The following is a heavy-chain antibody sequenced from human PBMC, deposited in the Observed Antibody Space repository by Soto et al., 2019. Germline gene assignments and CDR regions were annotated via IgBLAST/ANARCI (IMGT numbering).Heavy chain of an antibody. CDR2: IYYSGST. D-gene: IGHD3-10*02. V-gene: IGHV4-30-4*01. CDR3: ASVSYVNAFDY. Sequence: QVQLQESGPGLVKPSQTLSLTCTVSGGSISSGDYYWSWIRQPPGKGLEWIGYIYYSGSTYYNPSVKRRVTTPVDTSKNQFPLKLSSVTAADTAVYYCASVSYVNAFDYWGQGTLVTVSS. J-gene: IGHJ4*02. CDR1: GGSISSGDYY.